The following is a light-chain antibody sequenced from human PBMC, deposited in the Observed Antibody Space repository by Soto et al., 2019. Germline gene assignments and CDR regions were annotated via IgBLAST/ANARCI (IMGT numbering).Light chain of an antibody. Sequence: DIPMTQSPSTLSATAGDRVTITCRASQSISSWLAWYQHKPGKAPKLLIYDASNLDSGVPSRFSGSGSGTEFSLTVGNPQPYDCATDYCQQYENYWRCGQGTRVEIK. CDR1: QSISSW. CDR3: QQYENYWR. CDR2: DAS. V-gene: IGKV1-5*01. J-gene: IGKJ1*01.